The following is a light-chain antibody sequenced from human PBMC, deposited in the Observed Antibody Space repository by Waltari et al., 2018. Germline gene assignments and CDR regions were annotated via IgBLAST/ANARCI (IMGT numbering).Light chain of an antibody. V-gene: IGLV3-21*01. J-gene: IGLJ2*01. CDR2: YNN. CDR1: NIGSKS. Sequence: SYVLTQPPSVSVAPGETARITCGGNNIGSKSVHWYQQEPGQAPILVIYYNNDRPSGIPERFSGSNSGNPATLTISRVDSGDEADYYCQVGDSDSDHVLFGGGTKLAVL. CDR3: QVGDSDSDHVL.